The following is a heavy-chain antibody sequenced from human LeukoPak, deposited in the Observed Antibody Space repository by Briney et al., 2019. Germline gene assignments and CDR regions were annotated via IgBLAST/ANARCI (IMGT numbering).Heavy chain of an antibody. CDR3: AELGITMIGGV. J-gene: IGHJ6*04. CDR1: GFTFSSFE. CDR2: ISSSGSTI. D-gene: IGHD3-10*02. Sequence: GGSLRLSCAASGFTFSSFEMKWVRQAPGKGLEWVSYISSSGSTIYYADSVKGRFTISRDNAKYSLYLQMNSLRAEDTAVYYCAELGITMIGGVWGKGTTVTISS. V-gene: IGHV3-48*03.